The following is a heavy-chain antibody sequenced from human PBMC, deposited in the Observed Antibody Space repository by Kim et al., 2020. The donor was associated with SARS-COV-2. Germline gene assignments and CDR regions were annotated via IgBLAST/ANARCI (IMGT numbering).Heavy chain of an antibody. CDR2: INSDGSST. V-gene: IGHV3-74*01. Sequence: GGSLRLSCAASGFTFSSYWMHWVRQAPGKGLVWVSRINSDGSSTSYADSVKGRFTISKDNAKNTLYLQMNSLRAEDTAVYYCASGPLWFGAYDYWGQGTLGTVSS. D-gene: IGHD3-10*01. CDR1: GFTFSSYW. J-gene: IGHJ4*02. CDR3: ASGPLWFGAYDY.